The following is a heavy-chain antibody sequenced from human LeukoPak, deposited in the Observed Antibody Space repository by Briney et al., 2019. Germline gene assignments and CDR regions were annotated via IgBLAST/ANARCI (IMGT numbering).Heavy chain of an antibody. J-gene: IGHJ1*01. CDR1: EFTFGSYA. D-gene: IGHD6-13*01. CDR2: ISGSGGST. CDR3: AKDRHVAAAGTKAASEYFQH. Sequence: GVSLRLSCAASEFTFGSYAMYWLRQARGEGLEWVSAISGSGGSTYYADSVKGRFTISRDNSKNTLYLQMNSLRAEDTAVYYCAKDRHVAAAGTKAASEYFQHWGQGTLVTVSS. V-gene: IGHV3-23*01.